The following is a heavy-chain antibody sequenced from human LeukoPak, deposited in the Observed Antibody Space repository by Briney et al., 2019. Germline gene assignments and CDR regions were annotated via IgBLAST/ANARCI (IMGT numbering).Heavy chain of an antibody. CDR1: GYSFTSYW. CDR3: ARHGAYQLLSGNYYYYMDV. V-gene: IGHV5-51*01. Sequence: GESLKISCKGSGYSFTSYWIGWVRQMPEKGLEWMGIIYPGDSDTRYSPSFQGQVTISADKSISTAYLQWSSLKASDTAMYYCARHGAYQLLSGNYYYYMDVWGKGTTVTVSS. D-gene: IGHD2-2*01. CDR2: IYPGDSDT. J-gene: IGHJ6*03.